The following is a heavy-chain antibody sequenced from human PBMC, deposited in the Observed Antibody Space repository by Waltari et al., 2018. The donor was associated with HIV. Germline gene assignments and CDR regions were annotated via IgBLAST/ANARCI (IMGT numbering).Heavy chain of an antibody. Sequence: QVQLVQSGAEVKKPGASVKVSCKASGYTFSDYYMHWVRQAHGQGLEWMGWISPTSGGTRYAEKFQGGVTMTRDTSISTAYMELSRLRCDDPAVYCCARVFRGTVNYFDSRLGHWGQGTLVTVSS. D-gene: IGHD3-22*01. V-gene: IGHV1-2*02. CDR1: GYTFSDYY. CDR2: ISPTSGGT. J-gene: IGHJ5*02. CDR3: ARVFRGTVNYFDSRLGH.